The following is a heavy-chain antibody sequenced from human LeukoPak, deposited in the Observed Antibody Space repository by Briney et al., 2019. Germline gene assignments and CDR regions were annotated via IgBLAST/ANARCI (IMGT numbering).Heavy chain of an antibody. J-gene: IGHJ4*02. Sequence: GGSLRLSCVASGFIFNEYGMTWVRQIPGKGLEWVSGINGNGGRTGYADSVKGRFTISRDNAKNSLYLQMDSLRAEDTALYFCARLFNAGLGAPLDYGGQGTLVTVSS. CDR2: INGNGGRT. CDR3: ARLFNAGLGAPLDY. D-gene: IGHD1-26*01. CDR1: GFIFNEYG. V-gene: IGHV3-20*04.